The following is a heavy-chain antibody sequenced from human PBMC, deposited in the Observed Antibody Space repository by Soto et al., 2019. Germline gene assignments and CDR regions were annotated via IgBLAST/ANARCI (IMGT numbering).Heavy chain of an antibody. CDR2: ISYSGST. V-gene: IGHV4-34*01. CDR3: AAGGGLPRYY. Sequence: SETLSLTCAVYGGSISGYYWTWIRQSPGKGLEWIGQISYSGSTNYNPSLKSRVFISIGTSKNQFSLKLTSVTAADTAVYYCAAGGGLPRYYWGQGTLVTVSS. CDR1: GGSISGYY. J-gene: IGHJ4*02. D-gene: IGHD5-12*01.